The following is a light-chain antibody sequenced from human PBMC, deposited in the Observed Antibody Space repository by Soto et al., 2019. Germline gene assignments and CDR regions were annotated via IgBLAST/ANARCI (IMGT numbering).Light chain of an antibody. Sequence: IVLTQSPGTLSLSPGERATLSCRDSQSVSSSYLAWYQQKPGQAPRLLIYGASSRATGIPDRFSGSGSGADFTLTICRLEPEEFAVYYCQQYGSSPRTCGQGTKVDIK. V-gene: IGKV3-20*01. CDR3: QQYGSSPRT. CDR1: QSVSSSY. J-gene: IGKJ1*01. CDR2: GAS.